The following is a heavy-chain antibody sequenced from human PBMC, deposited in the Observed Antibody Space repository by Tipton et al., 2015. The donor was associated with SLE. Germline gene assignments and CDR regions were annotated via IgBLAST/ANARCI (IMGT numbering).Heavy chain of an antibody. D-gene: IGHD1-26*01. CDR3: AKRGGSYHSSWFDP. V-gene: IGHV4-39*07. Sequence: TLSLTCTVSGGSIGGSSYYWGWIRQPPGKGLEWIGSISYSGSAYYNSSLKSRVTISVDTSNNQFSLKLTSVTAADTAVYFCAKRGGSYHSSWFDPWGRGTQVTVSS. CDR1: GGSIGGSSYY. J-gene: IGHJ5*02. CDR2: ISYSGSA.